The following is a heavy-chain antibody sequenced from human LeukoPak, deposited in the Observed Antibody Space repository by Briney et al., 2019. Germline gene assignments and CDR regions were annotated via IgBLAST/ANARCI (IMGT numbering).Heavy chain of an antibody. CDR3: VRDPELAFDY. J-gene: IGHJ4*02. D-gene: IGHD3-10*01. CDR1: GFTFSTSA. V-gene: IGHV3-30-3*01. Sequence: GGSLRVSCAASGFTFSTSAMHWVRQAPGKGLEWVAVISYAGSNKYYADSVKGRFTISRDNSKNTLFLQMNSLRADDTAVYYCVRDPELAFDYWGQGTLVTVSS. CDR2: ISYAGSNK.